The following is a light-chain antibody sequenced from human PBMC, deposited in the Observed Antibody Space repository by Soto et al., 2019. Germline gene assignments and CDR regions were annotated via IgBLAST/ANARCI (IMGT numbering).Light chain of an antibody. CDR3: QQYHTYPWT. CDR2: DAS. Sequence: DIQMTQSPSSLSASVGDRVTITCRASQTISTYLNWYQQKPGKAPKLLICDASSLESGVPSSFSGSGSGTEFTLTISGLQPDDFATYYCQQYHTYPWTFGQGTNVEIK. J-gene: IGKJ1*01. V-gene: IGKV1-5*01. CDR1: QTISTY.